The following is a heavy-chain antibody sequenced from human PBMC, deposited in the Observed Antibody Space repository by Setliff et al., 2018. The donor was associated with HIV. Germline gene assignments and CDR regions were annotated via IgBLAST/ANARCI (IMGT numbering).Heavy chain of an antibody. J-gene: IGHJ6*03. CDR3: ARARRDSYDRGRRNHYYIDV. Sequence: ASVKVSCKASGYTFSSYDINWVRQATGQGLEWMGWMNPNSGNTGYAQEFQGRVTMTRDTSISTAYMELNNLKFEDTAVYYCARARRDSYDRGRRNHYYIDVWGKGTTVTVS. D-gene: IGHD3-22*01. CDR2: MNPNSGNT. CDR1: GYTFSSYD. V-gene: IGHV1-8*02.